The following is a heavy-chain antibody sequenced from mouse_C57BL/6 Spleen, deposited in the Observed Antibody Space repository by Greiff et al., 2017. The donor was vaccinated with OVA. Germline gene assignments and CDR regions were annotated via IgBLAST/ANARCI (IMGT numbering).Heavy chain of an antibody. V-gene: IGHV5-6*01. CDR3: ARHHIGGCFDY. J-gene: IGHJ2*01. Sequence: EVMLVESGGDLVKPGGSLKLSCAASGFTFSSYGMSWVRQTPDKSLEWVATISRGGSYTYYPDSVQGRFTISRDNAKNTLYLQMSSLKSEDRAMYYYARHHIGGCFDYWGQGTTLTVSS. CDR2: ISRGGSYT. CDR1: GFTFSSYG. D-gene: IGHD2-14*01.